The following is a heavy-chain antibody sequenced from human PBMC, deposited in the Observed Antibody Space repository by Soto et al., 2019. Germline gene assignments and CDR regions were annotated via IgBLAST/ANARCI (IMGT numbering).Heavy chain of an antibody. D-gene: IGHD6-13*01. CDR3: ARRNRVAAAGTRYYGMDV. CDR2: IYYSGST. V-gene: IGHV4-39*01. J-gene: IGHJ6*02. CDR1: GDSINSGNYY. Sequence: SETLSLTCNVSGDSINSGNYYWSWIRQPPGKGLEWIGSIYYSGSTYYNPSLKSRVTISVDTSKNQFSLKLSSVTAADTAVYYCARRNRVAAAGTRYYGMDVWGQGTTVTVSS.